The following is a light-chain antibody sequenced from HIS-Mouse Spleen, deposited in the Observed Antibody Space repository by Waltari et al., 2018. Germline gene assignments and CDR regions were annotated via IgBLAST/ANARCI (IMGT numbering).Light chain of an antibody. V-gene: IGKV2-28*01. CDR2: LGS. J-gene: IGKJ3*01. CDR3: MQALQTPFT. CDR1: QSLLHSNGYNY. Sequence: DIVMTQSPLSLPVTPGEPAFISCRSSQSLLHSNGYNYLDWYLQKPGQSPRLLIYLGSSRASGVPDRFSGSGSGTDFTLKISRVEAEDVGVYYCMQALQTPFTFGPGTKVDIK.